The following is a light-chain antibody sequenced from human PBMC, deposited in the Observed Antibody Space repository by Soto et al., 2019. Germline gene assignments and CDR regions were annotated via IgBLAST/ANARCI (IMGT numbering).Light chain of an antibody. CDR3: QQSYSTPRT. V-gene: IGKV1-39*01. CDR1: QSISSY. Sequence: DIQMTQSPSSLSASAGDRVTITCRASQSISSYLNWYQQKPGKAPKLLIYAASSLQSGVPSRFSGSVSGTDFTLTISSLQPEDFATYYCQQSYSTPRTFGQGTKVDI. CDR2: AAS. J-gene: IGKJ1*01.